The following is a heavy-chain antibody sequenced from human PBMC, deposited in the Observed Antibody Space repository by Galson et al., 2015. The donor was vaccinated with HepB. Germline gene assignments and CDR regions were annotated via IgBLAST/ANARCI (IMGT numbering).Heavy chain of an antibody. CDR3: TRLEEMVVAALDY. CDR1: GFTFSDYY. J-gene: IGHJ4*02. V-gene: IGHV3-11*03. CDR2: ISGRGTDA. D-gene: IGHD2-15*01. Sequence: SLRLSCAASGFTFSDYYMSWFRQAPGKGLELVPYISGRGTDAKYADSVKGRFTISRDDSKNTAFLQMNSLKTEDTAVYYCTRLEEMVVAALDYWGQGTLVTVSS.